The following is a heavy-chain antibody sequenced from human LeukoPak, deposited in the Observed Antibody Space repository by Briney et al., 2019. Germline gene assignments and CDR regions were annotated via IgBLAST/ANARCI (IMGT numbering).Heavy chain of an antibody. V-gene: IGHV4-4*02. Sequence: SGTLSLTCDVSGGSIGSSNWWSWVRQPPGKGLEWIGEVYHSGTMNDNPSLKSRITMSVDKSKNQFSLRLSSVTAADTAVYYCARYRAVAGTGGYYFDSWGQGTLVTVSS. D-gene: IGHD6-19*01. CDR1: GGSIGSSNW. CDR2: VYHSGTM. J-gene: IGHJ4*02. CDR3: ARYRAVAGTGGYYFDS.